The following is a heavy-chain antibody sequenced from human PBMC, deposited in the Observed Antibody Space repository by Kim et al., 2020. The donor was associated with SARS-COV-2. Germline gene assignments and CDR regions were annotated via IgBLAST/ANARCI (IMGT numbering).Heavy chain of an antibody. CDR1: GGSISSSSYY. CDR3: ASPIGYDILSWGTVANYYGMDV. J-gene: IGHJ6*02. V-gene: IGHV4-39*01. D-gene: IGHD3-9*01. Sequence: SETLSLTCTVSGGSISSSSYYWGWIRQPPGKGLEWIGSIYYSGSTYYNPSLKSRVTISVDTSKNQFSLKLSSVTAADTAVYYCASPIGYDILSWGTVANYYGMDVWGQGTTVTVSS. CDR2: IYYSGST.